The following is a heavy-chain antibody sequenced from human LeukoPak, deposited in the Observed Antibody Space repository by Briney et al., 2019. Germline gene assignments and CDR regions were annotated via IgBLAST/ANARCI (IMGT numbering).Heavy chain of an antibody. CDR1: GFTFYDYG. J-gene: IGHJ3*02. CDR3: ARTNGDGYNYSAFDI. V-gene: IGHV3-20*04. Sequence: GGSLRLSCADSGFTFYDYGMSWVRQAPGKGLEWVSGINWNGGSTGYADSVKGRFTISRDNAKNSLYLQMNSLRAEDTALYYCARTNGDGYNYSAFDIWGQGTMVTVSS. D-gene: IGHD5-24*01. CDR2: INWNGGST.